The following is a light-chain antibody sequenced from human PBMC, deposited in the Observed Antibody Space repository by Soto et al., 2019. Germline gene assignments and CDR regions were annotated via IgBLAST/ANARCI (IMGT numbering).Light chain of an antibody. V-gene: IGKV1-5*03. Sequence: DVQMTQSASTLSGYVGDRVTITCRASQTISSWLAWYQQKPGKAPKLLIYKASTLKSGVPSRFSGSGSGTEFTLTISSLQPDDFATYYCQHYNSYSEAFGQGSKV. J-gene: IGKJ1*01. CDR1: QTISSW. CDR2: KAS. CDR3: QHYNSYSEA.